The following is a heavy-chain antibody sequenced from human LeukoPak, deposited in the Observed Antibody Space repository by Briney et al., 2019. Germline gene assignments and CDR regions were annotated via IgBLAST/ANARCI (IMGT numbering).Heavy chain of an antibody. J-gene: IGHJ4*02. CDR2: ISSSSSYI. D-gene: IGHD6-19*01. CDR1: GFTFSSYS. Sequence: GGSLRLSCAASGFTFSSYSMNWVRQAPGKGLEWVSSISSSSSYIYYADSVKGRFTISRDNAKNSLYLQMNSLRAEDTAVYYCARGSRRASGWAFDYWGQGTLVTVSS. CDR3: ARGSRRASGWAFDY. V-gene: IGHV3-21*01.